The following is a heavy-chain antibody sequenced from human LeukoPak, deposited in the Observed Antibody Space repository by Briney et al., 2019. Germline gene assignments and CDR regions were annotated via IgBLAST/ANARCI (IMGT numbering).Heavy chain of an antibody. J-gene: IGHJ4*02. CDR2: INPNSGGT. CDR3: ARAPAGTTVTTDY. Sequence: ASVKVSCKASGYTFTGYYMHWVRQAPGQGLEWMGWINPNSGGTNYAQKFQGRVTMTRDTSISTAYMELSRLRSDDTAVYYCARAPAGTTVTTDYWGQGTLVTVSS. D-gene: IGHD4-11*01. V-gene: IGHV1-2*02. CDR1: GYTFTGYY.